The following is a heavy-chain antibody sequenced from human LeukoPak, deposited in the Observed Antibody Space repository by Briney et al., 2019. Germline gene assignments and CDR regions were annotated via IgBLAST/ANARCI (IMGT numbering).Heavy chain of an antibody. D-gene: IGHD5-12*01. CDR3: ARIYSGYDYYYYYYYYMDV. CDR2: IKQDGSEK. Sequence: GGSLRLSCAASGFNFSTYWMTWVRQVLGKGLEWVANIKQDGSEKYYVDSVKGRFTISRDNAKNSLYLQVNSLRAEDTAVYYCARIYSGYDYYYYYYYYMDVWGKGTTVTISS. CDR1: GFNFSTYW. J-gene: IGHJ6*03. V-gene: IGHV3-7*01.